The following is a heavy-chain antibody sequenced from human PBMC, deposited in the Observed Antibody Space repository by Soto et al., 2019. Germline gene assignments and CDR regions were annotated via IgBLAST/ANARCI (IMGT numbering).Heavy chain of an antibody. V-gene: IGHV3-23*01. CDR3: AKSLNINGKNWFDP. CDR1: GFTFSSSA. J-gene: IGHJ5*02. CDR2: ISGSDGRT. Sequence: EVQILESGGGLVQPGGSLRLSCAASGFTFSSSAMNWVRQAPGKVLEWVSDISGSDGRTYYADSVKGRFTISRDNSKNTLYLDMNSLRAEDTAVYYCAKSLNINGKNWFDPWAQGTLVTVSS.